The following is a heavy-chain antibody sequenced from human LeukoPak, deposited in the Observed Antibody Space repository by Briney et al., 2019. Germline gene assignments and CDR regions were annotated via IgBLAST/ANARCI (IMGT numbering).Heavy chain of an antibody. CDR1: GFTFSSYW. CDR2: ISSSGGST. J-gene: IGHJ4*02. CDR3: AKAAYGDYAGGDY. D-gene: IGHD4-17*01. V-gene: IGHV3-23*01. Sequence: GGSLRLSCAASGFTFSSYWMHWVRHAPGKGLEWVSAISSSGGSTYYADSVKGRFTISRDNSKSTLYLQMNSLRAEDTAVYYCAKAAYGDYAGGDYWGQGTLVTVSS.